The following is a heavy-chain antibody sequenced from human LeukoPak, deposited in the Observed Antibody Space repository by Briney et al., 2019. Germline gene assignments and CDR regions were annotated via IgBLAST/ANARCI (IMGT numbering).Heavy chain of an antibody. Sequence: SETLSLTCAVYGGSFSGYYWSWIRQPPGKGLEWIGDFSHSGRTSYNPSLKGRVTISVDTPKNQFSLKLTSVTAADTAVYYCTRGLYTSSSGGYYYFFMDVWGKGTTVTVSS. J-gene: IGHJ6*03. CDR3: TRGLYTSSSGGYYYFFMDV. D-gene: IGHD6-6*01. CDR1: GGSFSGYY. CDR2: FSHSGRT. V-gene: IGHV4-34*01.